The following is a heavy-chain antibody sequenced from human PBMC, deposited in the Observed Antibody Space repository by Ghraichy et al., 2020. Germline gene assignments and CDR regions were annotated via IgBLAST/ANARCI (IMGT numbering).Heavy chain of an antibody. CDR1: RAHVSTPV. CDR3: ARDRGSYLGY. J-gene: IGHJ4*02. CDR2: ISAYNGNT. D-gene: IGHD3-16*01. Sequence: ASVKVSCKIGRAHVSTPVTSSLLVCRLLVFERMGWISAYNGNTNYAQKLQGRVTMTTDTSTSTAYMELRSLRSDDTAVYYCARDRGSYLGYWGQGTLVTVS. V-gene: IGHV1-18*04.